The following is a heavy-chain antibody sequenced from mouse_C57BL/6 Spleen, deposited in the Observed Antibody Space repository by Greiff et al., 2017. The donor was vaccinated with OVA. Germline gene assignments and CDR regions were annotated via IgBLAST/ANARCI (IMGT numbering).Heavy chain of an antibody. V-gene: IGHV10-3*01. D-gene: IGHD2-4*01. CDR1: GFTFNTYA. CDR2: IRSKSSNYAT. J-gene: IGHJ4*01. Sequence: EVQVVESGGGLVQPKGSLKLSCAASGFTFNTYAMHWVRQAPGKGLEWVARIRSKSSNYATYYADSVKDRFTISRDDSQSMLYLQMNNLKTEDTAMYYCVRGVMITTGGLAMDYWGQGTSVTVSS. CDR3: VRGVMITTGGLAMDY.